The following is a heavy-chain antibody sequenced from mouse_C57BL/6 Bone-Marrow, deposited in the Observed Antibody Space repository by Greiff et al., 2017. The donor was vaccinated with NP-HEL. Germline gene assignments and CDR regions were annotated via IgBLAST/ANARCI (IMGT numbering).Heavy chain of an antibody. CDR2: INSDGGST. Sequence: EVQGVESGGGLVQPGESLKLSCESNEYEFPSHAMSWVRKTPEKRLELVAAINSDGGSTYYPDTMERRFIISRDNTKTTLYLKMSSLRAEDTAVYYCARCPYYSNYEDYWGQGTTLTVSS. D-gene: IGHD2-5*01. J-gene: IGHJ2*01. V-gene: IGHV5-2*01. CDR3: ARCPYYSNYEDY. CDR1: EYEFPSHA.